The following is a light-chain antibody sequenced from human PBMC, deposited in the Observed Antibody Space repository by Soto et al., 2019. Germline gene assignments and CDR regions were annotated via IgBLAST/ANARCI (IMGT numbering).Light chain of an antibody. CDR3: SSYTSSIVV. CDR1: SSDVGGYNY. J-gene: IGLJ2*01. V-gene: IGLV2-14*01. Sequence: QSALTQPASVSGSPGQSITISCTGTSSDVGGYNYVSWYQQHPGKAPKLMIYEVSNRPSGVSNRLSGSKSGNTASLTISGLQAEDEADYYCSSYTSSIVVFGGGTKLTVL. CDR2: EVS.